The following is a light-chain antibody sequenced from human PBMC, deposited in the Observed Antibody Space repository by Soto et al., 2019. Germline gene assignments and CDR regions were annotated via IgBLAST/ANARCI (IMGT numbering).Light chain of an antibody. CDR1: QSVLYHSNNKNY. CDR3: QQYYSTPIT. V-gene: IGKV4-1*01. Sequence: DIVMTQSPDSLAVSLGERATINCKSSQSVLYHSNNKNYLTWYQQKPGQSPKLLIYWASTRESGVPDRFSGSGSGTDFTLTISSLQAEDVAVYYCQQYYSTPITFGQGTRLEIK. CDR2: WAS. J-gene: IGKJ5*01.